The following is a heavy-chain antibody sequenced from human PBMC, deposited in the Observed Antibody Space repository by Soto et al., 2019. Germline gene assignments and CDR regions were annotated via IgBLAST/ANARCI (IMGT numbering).Heavy chain of an antibody. V-gene: IGHV3-21*01. CDR3: ARDPWEYYDFWSGTAAPYDY. Sequence: GGSLRLSCAASGFTFSSYSMNWVRQAPGKGLEWVSSISSSSSYIYYADSVKGRFTISRDNAKNSLYLQMNSLRAEDTAVYYCARDPWEYYDFWSGTAAPYDYWGQGTLVTVSS. CDR1: GFTFSSYS. J-gene: IGHJ4*02. CDR2: ISSSSSYI. D-gene: IGHD3-3*01.